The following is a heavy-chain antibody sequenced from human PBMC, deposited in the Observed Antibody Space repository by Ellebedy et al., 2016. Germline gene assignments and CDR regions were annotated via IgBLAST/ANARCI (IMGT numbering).Heavy chain of an antibody. CDR3: TREVGGSFVDS. V-gene: IGHV3-48*04. CDR1: GFTFSSYS. J-gene: IGHJ4*02. D-gene: IGHD1-26*01. Sequence: GESLKISXAVSGFTFSSYSFNWIRQAPGKGLEWVSHISSSGSLKFYADSLRDRFTISRDNAKNLLHLQMNSLTAEDTAVYFCTREVGGSFVDSWGQGVLVTVSS. CDR2: ISSSGSLK.